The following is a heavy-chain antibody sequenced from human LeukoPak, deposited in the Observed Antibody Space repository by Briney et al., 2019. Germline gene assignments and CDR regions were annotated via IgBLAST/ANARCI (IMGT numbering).Heavy chain of an antibody. Sequence: ASVKVSCKASGGTFSSYALSWVRQAPGQGLEWMGRIIPILGIANYAQKFQGRVTITADKSTSTAYMELSSLRSEDTAVYYCARDHSGWYSGYWGQGTLVTVSS. D-gene: IGHD6-19*01. CDR1: GGTFSSYA. CDR3: ARDHSGWYSGY. V-gene: IGHV1-69*04. J-gene: IGHJ4*02. CDR2: IIPILGIA.